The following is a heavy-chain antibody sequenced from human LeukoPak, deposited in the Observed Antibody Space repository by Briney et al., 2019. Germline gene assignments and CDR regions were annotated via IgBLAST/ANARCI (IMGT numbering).Heavy chain of an antibody. CDR3: ASHYYGSGIDY. V-gene: IGHV4-30-2*01. CDR2: IYHSGST. J-gene: IGHJ4*02. Sequence: SETLSLTCAVSGGSTSSGGYSWSWIRQPPGKGLEWIGYIYHSGSTYYNPSLKSRVTISVDRSKNQFSLKLSSVTAADTAVYYCASHYYGSGIDYWGQGTLVTVSS. D-gene: IGHD3-10*01. CDR1: GGSTSSGGYS.